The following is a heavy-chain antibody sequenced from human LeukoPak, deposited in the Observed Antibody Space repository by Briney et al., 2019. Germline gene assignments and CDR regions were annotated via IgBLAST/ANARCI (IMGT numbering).Heavy chain of an antibody. D-gene: IGHD2-15*01. V-gene: IGHV3-7*01. CDR1: RFTFSRYW. CDR2: IKQDGSET. J-gene: IGHJ4*02. CDR3: ARGECSGGSCYSFDY. Sequence: GGSLRLSCAASRFTFSRYWMSWVRQAPGKGLEWVANIKQDGSETYYVDSVKGRFTISRDNAKNSLYLQINSLRAEDTAVYSCARGECSGGSCYSFDYWGQGTLVTVSS.